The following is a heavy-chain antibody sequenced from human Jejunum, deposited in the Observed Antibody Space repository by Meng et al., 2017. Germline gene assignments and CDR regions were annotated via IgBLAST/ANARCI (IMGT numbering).Heavy chain of an antibody. CDR2: ISSTRTYI. J-gene: IGHJ3*02. D-gene: IGHD4-17*01. CDR3: ARDRDPTAATTTMDFDDAFDI. Sequence: GESLKISCAGSGFTFNTFSMNWVRQAPGKGLEWVSSISSTRTYIYYADSVKGRFTISRDNARSSLYLQMSSLRVEDTAVYYCARDRDPTAATTTMDFDDAFDIWGQGTLVTVSS. CDR1: GFTFNTFS. V-gene: IGHV3-21*01.